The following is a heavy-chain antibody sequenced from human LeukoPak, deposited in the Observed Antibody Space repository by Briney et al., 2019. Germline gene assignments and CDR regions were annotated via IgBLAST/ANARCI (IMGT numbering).Heavy chain of an antibody. V-gene: IGHV1-69*04. J-gene: IGHJ5*02. CDR3: ARDGDMDYGGSSDH. CDR1: GGTFSSYT. D-gene: IGHD4-23*01. CDR2: IIPILGIA. Sequence: SVKVPCKASGGTFSSYTISWVRQAPGQGLEWMGRIIPILGIANYAQKFQGRVTITADKSTSTAYMELSSLRSEDTAVYYCARDGDMDYGGSSDHWGQGTLVTVSS.